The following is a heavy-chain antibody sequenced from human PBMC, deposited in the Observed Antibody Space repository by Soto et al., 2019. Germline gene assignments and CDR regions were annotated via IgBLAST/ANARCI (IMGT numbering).Heavy chain of an antibody. CDR1: GYTFSSYALH. V-gene: IGHV4-30-4*01. Sequence: LRLSCSASGYTFSSYALHWVRQAPGKGLEWIGYIYYSGSTYYNPSLKSRVTISVDTSKNQFSLKLSSVTAADTAVYYCARIRDVVAWGQGTMVTVS. J-gene: IGHJ3*01. CDR3: ARIRDVVA. D-gene: IGHD2-15*01. CDR2: IYYSGST.